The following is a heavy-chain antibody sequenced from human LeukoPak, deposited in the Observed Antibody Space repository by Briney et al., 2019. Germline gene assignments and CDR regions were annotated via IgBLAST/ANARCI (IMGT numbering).Heavy chain of an antibody. CDR3: AAEEHDY. CDR2: IFYSGST. CDR1: GGSISSYY. D-gene: IGHD1-1*01. V-gene: IGHV4-59*04. J-gene: IGHJ4*02. Sequence: SETLSLTCTVSGGSISSYYWSWIRQPPGKGLEWIGNIFYSGSTYYNPSLKSRVTISLDSSKNQFSLKLTSVTAADTAVYYCAAEEHDYWGQGILVTVSS.